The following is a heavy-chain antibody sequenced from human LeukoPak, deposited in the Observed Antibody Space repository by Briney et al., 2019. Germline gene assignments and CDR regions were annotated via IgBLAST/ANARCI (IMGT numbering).Heavy chain of an antibody. CDR2: IKQDGSGK. CDR3: ARGGEQWQVPVFFDY. J-gene: IGHJ4*02. CDR1: GFILSNYW. D-gene: IGHD6-19*01. Sequence: GESLRLSCAASGFILSNYWMTWVRHAPGKELEWVANIKQDGSGKYYVDSVRGRFTISRDNAKNSLFLQLSSLRGEDTAVYYCARGGEQWQVPVFFDYWGQGTLVTVSS. V-gene: IGHV3-7*01.